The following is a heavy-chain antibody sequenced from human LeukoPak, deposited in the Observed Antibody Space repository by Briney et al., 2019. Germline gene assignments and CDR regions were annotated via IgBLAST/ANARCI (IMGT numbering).Heavy chain of an antibody. J-gene: IGHJ4*02. CDR2: ISSDNTYT. V-gene: IGHV3-11*06. CDR3: VRGGPYGDYDAY. Sequence: GGSLRLSCAVSGFTSSDYYMSWARQAPGKEMGCVSYISSDNTYTNYADSVRGRFTISRDNAENSLCLQMNSLRAEDTAVYYFVRGGPYGDYDAYWGQGTLVTVSS. CDR1: GFTSSDYY. D-gene: IGHD4-17*01.